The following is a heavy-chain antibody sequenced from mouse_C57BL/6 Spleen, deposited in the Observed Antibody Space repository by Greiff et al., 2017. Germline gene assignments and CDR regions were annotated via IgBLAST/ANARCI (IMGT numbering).Heavy chain of an antibody. CDR2: INPNNGGT. D-gene: IGHD2-4*01. CDR3: ASLIYYDYDGAY. V-gene: IGHV1-26*01. CDR1: GYTFTDYY. J-gene: IGHJ3*01. Sequence: EVQLQQSGPELVKPGASVKISCKASGYTFTDYYMNWVKQSHGKSLEWIGDINPNNGGTSYNQKFKGKATLTVDNSSSTAYMELRSLTSEDSAVYYCASLIYYDYDGAYWGQGTLVTVSA.